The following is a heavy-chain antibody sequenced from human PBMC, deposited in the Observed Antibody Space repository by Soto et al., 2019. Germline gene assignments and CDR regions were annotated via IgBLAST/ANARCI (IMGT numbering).Heavy chain of an antibody. CDR1: GYTLTELP. D-gene: IGHD4-17*01. CDR3: ARGGPRLRSGWFDP. V-gene: IGHV1-24*01. Sequence: ASVKVSCKVSGYTLTELPMHWVRQAPGKGLEWMGGFDPEDGETIYAQKFQGRVTMTEDTSTDTAYMELSSVTAADTAVYYCARGGPRLRSGWFDPWGQGTLVTVSS. CDR2: FDPEDGET. J-gene: IGHJ5*02.